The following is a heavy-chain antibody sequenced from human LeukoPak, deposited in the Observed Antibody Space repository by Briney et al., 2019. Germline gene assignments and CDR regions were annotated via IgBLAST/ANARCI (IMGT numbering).Heavy chain of an antibody. D-gene: IGHD7-27*01. V-gene: IGHV4-39*02. CDR1: GGSISSSSYY. Sequence: SETLSLTCTVSGGSISSSSYYWGWIRQPPGKGLEWIGSIYYSGSTYYNPSLKSRVTISVDTSKNQFSLQLNSVTPEDTAVYYCARDLVSTLGFSQYFDYWGRGTLVTVSS. J-gene: IGHJ4*02. CDR2: IYYSGST. CDR3: ARDLVSTLGFSQYFDY.